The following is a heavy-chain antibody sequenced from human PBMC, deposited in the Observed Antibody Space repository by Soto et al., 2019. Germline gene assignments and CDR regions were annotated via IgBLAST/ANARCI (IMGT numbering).Heavy chain of an antibody. CDR2: ISAYNGNT. CDR1: GYTFTNYG. CDR3: ARGGVYCSAGSCPYNWFDP. V-gene: IGHV1-18*01. Sequence: QVQLVQSGAEVKKPGASVKVSCKTSGYTFTNYGITWVRQAPGQGLEWMGWISAYNGNTNYAQKLQGRVSMTTDTSTSTAYMELRSRRSDDTAVYYCARGGVYCSAGSCPYNWFDPWGQGTLVTVSS. J-gene: IGHJ5*02. D-gene: IGHD2-15*01.